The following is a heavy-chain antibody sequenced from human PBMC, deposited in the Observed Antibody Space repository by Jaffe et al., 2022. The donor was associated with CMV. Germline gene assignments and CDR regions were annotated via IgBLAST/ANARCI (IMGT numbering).Heavy chain of an antibody. CDR1: GFTFDDYA. V-gene: IGHV3-9*01. CDR3: AKDIGHGSYRHGMDV. J-gene: IGHJ6*02. CDR2: ISWNSGSI. Sequence: EVQLVESGGGLVQPGRSLRLSCAASGFTFDDYAMHWVRQAPGKGLEWVSGISWNSGSIGYADSVKGRFTISRDNAKNSLYLQMNSLRAEDTALYYCAKDIGHGSYRHGMDVWGQGTTVTVSS. D-gene: IGHD3-10*01.